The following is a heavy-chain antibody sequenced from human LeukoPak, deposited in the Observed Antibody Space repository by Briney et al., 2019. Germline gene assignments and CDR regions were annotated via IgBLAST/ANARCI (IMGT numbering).Heavy chain of an antibody. CDR2: ISYSGST. CDR3: ARCRPLDPFDI. CDR1: GGSTSSYY. J-gene: IGHJ3*02. Sequence: SETLSLTCTVSGGSTSSYYWSWIRQPPGKGLEWIGYISYSGSTNYNPSLKSRVTISVDTSKNQFSLKLSSVTAADTAVYYCARCRPLDPFDIWGQGTMVTVSS. V-gene: IGHV4-59*01.